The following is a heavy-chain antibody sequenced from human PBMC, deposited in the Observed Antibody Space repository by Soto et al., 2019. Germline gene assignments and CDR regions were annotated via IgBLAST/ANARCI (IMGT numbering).Heavy chain of an antibody. CDR1: GGTFSSYF. CDR3: ARETPSAAAAYYYYGLDV. CDR2: IIPVFGTA. J-gene: IGHJ6*02. D-gene: IGHD6-13*01. Sequence: QVQLVQSGAEVKKPGAPVKVSCKVSGGTFSSYFINWVRQAPGQGLEWVGGIIPVFGTASYAEKFQGRVTITADESTSTAYLELSSLRPDDTAVYYCARETPSAAAAYYYYGLDVWGQGTTVTVPS. V-gene: IGHV1-69*13.